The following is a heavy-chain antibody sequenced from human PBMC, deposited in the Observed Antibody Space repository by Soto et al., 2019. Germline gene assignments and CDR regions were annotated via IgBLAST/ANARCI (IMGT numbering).Heavy chain of an antibody. J-gene: IGHJ4*02. D-gene: IGHD3-9*01. CDR1: GFTFSSYG. CDR3: ASELRYFDWPLPSSDY. V-gene: IGHV3-30*03. Sequence: GGSLRLSCAASGFTFSSYGMHWVRQAPGKGLEWVAVISYDGSNKYYADSVKGRFTISRDNSKNTLYLQMNSLRAEDTAVYYCASELRYFDWPLPSSDYWGQGTLVTVSS. CDR2: ISYDGSNK.